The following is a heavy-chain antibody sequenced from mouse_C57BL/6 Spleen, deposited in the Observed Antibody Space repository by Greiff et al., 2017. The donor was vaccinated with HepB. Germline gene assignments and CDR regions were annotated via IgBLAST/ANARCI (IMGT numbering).Heavy chain of an antibody. CDR3: ARRGVNWYYFDY. CDR2: ISNGGGST. D-gene: IGHD4-1*01. CDR1: GFTFSDYY. V-gene: IGHV5-12*01. J-gene: IGHJ2*01. Sequence: EVKLVESGGGLVQPGGSLKLSCAASGFTFSDYYMYWVRQTPEKRLEWVAYISNGGGSTYYPDTVKGRFTISRDNAKNTLYLQMSRLKSEDTAMYYCARRGVNWYYFDYWGQGTTLTVSS.